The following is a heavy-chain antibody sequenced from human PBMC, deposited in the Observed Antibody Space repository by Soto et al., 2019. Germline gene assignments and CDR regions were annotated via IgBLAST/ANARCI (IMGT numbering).Heavy chain of an antibody. CDR2: ISDSDNAT. J-gene: IGHJ4*02. CDR1: GFTLSSYA. D-gene: IGHD6-19*01. Sequence: EVQLLESGGGLVQPGGSLRLSCAASGFTLSSYAMTWVRQAPGKGLEWVSVISDSDNATYYADSVKGRLTISIDNSKNTRYLQLNRLRAEDSGVYYCAKGVSSSAWSASDSWGQGTVVTVSA. V-gene: IGHV3-23*01. CDR3: AKGVSSSAWSASDS.